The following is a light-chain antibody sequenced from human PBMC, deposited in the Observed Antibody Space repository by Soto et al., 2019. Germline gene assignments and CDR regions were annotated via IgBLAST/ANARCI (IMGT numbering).Light chain of an antibody. CDR2: EGT. Sequence: QSVLTQPASVSGSPGQSIPISCTGTSSDIGRYNLVSWYQQHPGKAPKLIIYEGTKRPSGVSNHFSGSKSGNTASLTISGLQAEDEADYYCCSYAGGSSYVFGTGTKGTVL. J-gene: IGLJ1*01. CDR1: SSDIGRYNL. V-gene: IGLV2-23*01. CDR3: CSYAGGSSYV.